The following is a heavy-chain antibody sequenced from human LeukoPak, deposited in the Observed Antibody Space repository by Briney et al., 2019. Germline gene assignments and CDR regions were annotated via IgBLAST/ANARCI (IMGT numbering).Heavy chain of an antibody. CDR3: AREPEYPTGFDP. D-gene: IGHD2/OR15-2a*01. CDR2: INPSGGST. CDR1: GYTFTSYY. J-gene: IGHJ5*02. Sequence: ASVTVSCKASGYTFTSYYMHWVRQAPGQGLEGMGIINPSGGSTSYAQKFQGRVTMTRDTSTSTVYMELSSPRSEDTAVYYCAREPEYPTGFDPWGQGTLVTVSS. V-gene: IGHV1-46*01.